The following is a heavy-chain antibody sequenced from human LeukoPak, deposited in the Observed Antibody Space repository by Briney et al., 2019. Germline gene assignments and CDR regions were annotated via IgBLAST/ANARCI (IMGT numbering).Heavy chain of an antibody. D-gene: IGHD1-1*01. CDR3: ARVGTTTGGAYDY. CDR1: AYIFTGYY. J-gene: IGHJ4*02. CDR2: INPDSGGT. V-gene: IGHV1-2*02. Sequence: ASVKVSCKASAYIFTGYYMHWVRQAPGRGLEWMGWINPDSGGTSYAQKFQGRVTMTRDTSVSAAYLDLSGLRSDDTAVYYCARVGTTTGGAYDYWGQGTLVTVSS.